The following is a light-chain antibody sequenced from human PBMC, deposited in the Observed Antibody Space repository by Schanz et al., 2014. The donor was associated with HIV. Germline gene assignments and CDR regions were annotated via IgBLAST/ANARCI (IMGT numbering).Light chain of an antibody. Sequence: QSALTQPASVSGSPGQSITISCTGTSSDGGGYNFVSWSRQHPGKAPQLMIYDVSHRPSGISSRFSGSKSGNTASLTVSGLQAEDEADYYCSSYSSESSPYVFGTGTKLTVL. J-gene: IGLJ1*01. CDR1: SSDGGGYNF. V-gene: IGLV2-14*03. CDR3: SSYSSESSPYV. CDR2: DVS.